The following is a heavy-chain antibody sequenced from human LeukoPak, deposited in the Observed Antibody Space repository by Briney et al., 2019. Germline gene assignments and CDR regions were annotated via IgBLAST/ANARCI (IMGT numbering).Heavy chain of an antibody. D-gene: IGHD3-9*01. CDR3: AHLVVTIDWRSYFDY. CDR2: IYFNDDR. CDR1: DFSLSTPGVG. V-gene: IGHV2-5*01. Sequence: SGPTLVNPTQTLTLTCTFSDFSLSTPGVGVGWIRQPPGKALEWLALIYFNDDRRYSPSLSSRLTITRDTSKNQVVLAMTNMDPVDTATYYCAHLVVTIDWRSYFDYWGQGALVTVSS. J-gene: IGHJ4*02.